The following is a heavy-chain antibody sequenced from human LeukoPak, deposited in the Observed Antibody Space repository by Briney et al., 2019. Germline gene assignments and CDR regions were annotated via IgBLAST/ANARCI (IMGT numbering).Heavy chain of an antibody. Sequence: GGSLRLSCAASGNYWMHWVRQAPGKELVWVSHINSDGSWTSYADSVKGRFTISKDNAKNTVYLQMNNLRAEDTAVYYCVSFYETYWGRGTLVTVSS. CDR3: VSFYETY. CDR1: GNYW. D-gene: IGHD2-2*01. V-gene: IGHV3-74*01. J-gene: IGHJ4*02. CDR2: INSDGSWT.